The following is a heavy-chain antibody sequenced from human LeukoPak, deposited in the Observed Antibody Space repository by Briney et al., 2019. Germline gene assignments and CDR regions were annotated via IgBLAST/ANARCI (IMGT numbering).Heavy chain of an antibody. Sequence: GGSLTLSCVVSGFNFDNFAMHWVRQPLGKGLEWVAVISHDERTKYYADSMKGRITISRDNSKNTLFLQMNSLRTEDTAVYFCARPSPPGDGYNPPDHWGQGTLVTVSS. D-gene: IGHD5-24*01. CDR1: GFNFDNFA. V-gene: IGHV3-30*04. CDR2: ISHDERTK. CDR3: ARPSPPGDGYNPPDH. J-gene: IGHJ4*02.